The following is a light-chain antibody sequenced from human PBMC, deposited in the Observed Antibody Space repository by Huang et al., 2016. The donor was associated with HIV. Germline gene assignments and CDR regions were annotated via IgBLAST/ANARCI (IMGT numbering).Light chain of an antibody. V-gene: IGKV3-15*01. J-gene: IGKJ2*01. CDR3: QQYNKWPPEYT. CDR1: QSVNTN. CDR2: AAS. Sequence: VMMSQPPATLGASPGERVTLSCGASQSVNTNLAWYQQKPGQPPRLLIYAASTRAPGVPARFAGSGSGTEFTLTIDSLESDDFAVYYCQQYNKWPPEYTFGQGTRLEIK.